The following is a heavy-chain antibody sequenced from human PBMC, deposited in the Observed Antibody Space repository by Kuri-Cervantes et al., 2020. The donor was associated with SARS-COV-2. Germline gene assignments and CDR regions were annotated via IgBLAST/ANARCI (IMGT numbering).Heavy chain of an antibody. CDR1: GYTFTGYY. CDR2: INPNSGGT. J-gene: IGHJ5*02. V-gene: IGHV1-2*02. Sequence: ASVKVSCKASGYTFTGYYMHWVRQAPGQGLEWMGWINPNSGGTNYAQKFRGRVTMTRDTSISAAYMELSRLRSDDTAVCYCARDSAGLYSSSSWNWFDPWGQGTLVTVSS. D-gene: IGHD6-6*01. CDR3: ARDSAGLYSSSSWNWFDP.